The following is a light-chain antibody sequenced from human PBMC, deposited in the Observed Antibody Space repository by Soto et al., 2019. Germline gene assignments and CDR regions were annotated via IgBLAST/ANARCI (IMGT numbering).Light chain of an antibody. Sequence: QSVLTQPPSASGTPGQRVTIYCSGSNFNIGRNGVTWYQQLPGTAPKLLIYDNNQWPSGVPDRFSGSKSGTSASLAISGLQSADEADYHCAVWDDNLNAWVFGGGTKLTVL. CDR2: DNN. V-gene: IGLV1-44*01. CDR1: NFNIGRNG. J-gene: IGLJ3*02. CDR3: AVWDDNLNAWV.